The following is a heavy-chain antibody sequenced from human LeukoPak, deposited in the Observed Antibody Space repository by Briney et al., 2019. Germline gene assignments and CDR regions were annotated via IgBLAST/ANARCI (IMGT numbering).Heavy chain of an antibody. J-gene: IGHJ6*02. V-gene: IGHV4-59*08. CDR3: ARQRAAAGRRMDV. Sequence: SETLSLTCTVSGGSISSYYWSWTRQPPGKGLGCIGYIYYSGSTNYNPSLKSRVTISVDTSKNQFSLKLSSVTAADTAVYYCARQRAAAGRRMDVWGQGTTVTVSS. CDR1: GGSISSYY. CDR2: IYYSGST. D-gene: IGHD6-13*01.